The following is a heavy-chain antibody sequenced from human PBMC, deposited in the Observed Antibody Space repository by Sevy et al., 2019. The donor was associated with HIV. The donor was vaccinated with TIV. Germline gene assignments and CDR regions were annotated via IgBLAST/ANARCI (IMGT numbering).Heavy chain of an antibody. V-gene: IGHV3-48*02. CDR2: ISSSGTSI. Sequence: GGSLRLSCATSGFTFSSYTMNWVRQAPGKGLEWISYISSSGTSIYYADSVKSRFTISRDNAKDSLYLQMNSLRDEDTAVYYCARDWVAGGAFDIWGQGTMVTVSS. CDR1: GFTFSSYT. D-gene: IGHD1-26*01. CDR3: ARDWVAGGAFDI. J-gene: IGHJ3*02.